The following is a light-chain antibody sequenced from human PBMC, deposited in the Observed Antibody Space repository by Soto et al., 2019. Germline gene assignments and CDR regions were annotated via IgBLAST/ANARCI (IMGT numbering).Light chain of an antibody. CDR2: DAS. V-gene: IGKV3-20*01. CDR3: QQYGSSPRT. J-gene: IGKJ1*01. CDR1: QSVSSSC. Sequence: ESLLTQSPGTLSLCPGERAPLSCRAIQSVSSSCLAWYQQKHGQAPRLLIYDASSRATGIPDRFSGSGSGTDFTLTISRLEPEDLAVYYCQQYGSSPRTFGQGTKVEIK.